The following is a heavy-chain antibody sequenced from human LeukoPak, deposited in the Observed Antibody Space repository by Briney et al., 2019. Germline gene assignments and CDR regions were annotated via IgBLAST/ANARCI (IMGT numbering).Heavy chain of an antibody. CDR3: AKRGSKCDLDN. CDR1: GFIFTSYA. CDR2: ISYDGSNK. D-gene: IGHD3-16*01. J-gene: IGHJ4*02. Sequence: GGSLRLSCAASGFIFTSYAMHWVRQAPGKGLEWVAVISYDGSNKYYADSVKGRFTISKETAKNILYLQMNSLRAEDTAIYYCAKRGSKCDLDNWGQGTLVTVYS. V-gene: IGHV3-33*05.